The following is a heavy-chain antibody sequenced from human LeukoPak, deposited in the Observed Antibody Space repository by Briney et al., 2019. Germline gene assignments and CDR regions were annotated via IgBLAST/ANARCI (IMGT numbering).Heavy chain of an antibody. D-gene: IGHD3-9*01. Sequence: GGSLRLSCAASGFTFSSYGMHWVRQAPGKGLEWVAVIWYDGSNKYYADSVKGRFTISRDNSKNTLYLQMNSLRAEDTAVYYCARGHYDILTGHFPDGMDVWGQGTTVTVSS. CDR1: GFTFSSYG. CDR2: IWYDGSNK. V-gene: IGHV3-33*01. CDR3: ARGHYDILTGHFPDGMDV. J-gene: IGHJ6*02.